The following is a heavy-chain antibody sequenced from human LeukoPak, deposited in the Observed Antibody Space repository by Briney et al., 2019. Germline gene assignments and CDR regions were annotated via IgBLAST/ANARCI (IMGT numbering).Heavy chain of an antibody. CDR3: ARDESILTGSYYYGMDV. V-gene: IGHV3-33*01. J-gene: IGHJ6*02. CDR1: GFTFSSYG. Sequence: GGSLRLSCAASGFTFSSYGMHWVRQAPGKGLEWVAVIWYDGSNKYYADSVKGRFTISRDNSKNTLYLQMNSLRAEDTAVYYCARDESILTGSYYYGMDVWGQGTTVTVSS. D-gene: IGHD3-9*01. CDR2: IWYDGSNK.